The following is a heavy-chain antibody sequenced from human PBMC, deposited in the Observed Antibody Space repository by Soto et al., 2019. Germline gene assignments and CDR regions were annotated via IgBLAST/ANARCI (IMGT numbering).Heavy chain of an antibody. CDR1: GFSLSTSGVG. Sequence: PTLVNPTQTLTLTCTFSGFSLSTSGVGVGWIRQPPGKALEWLALIYWDDDKRYSPSLKSRLTITKDTSKNQVVLTMTNMDPVDTATYYCASGYCSGGSCYPHYYYYMDVWGKGTTVTVSS. J-gene: IGHJ6*03. D-gene: IGHD2-15*01. CDR2: IYWDDDK. CDR3: ASGYCSGGSCYPHYYYYMDV. V-gene: IGHV2-5*02.